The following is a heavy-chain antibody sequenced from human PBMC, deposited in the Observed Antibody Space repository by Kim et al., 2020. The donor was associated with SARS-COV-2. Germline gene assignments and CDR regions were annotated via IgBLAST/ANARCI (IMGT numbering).Heavy chain of an antibody. Sequence: GSEKNYVDSVKGRFTISRDSAKNSLYLQMNTLRAEDTAVYYCARNRGLDVWGQGTTVTVSS. CDR3: ARNRGLDV. J-gene: IGHJ6*02. V-gene: IGHV3-7*01. CDR2: GSEK.